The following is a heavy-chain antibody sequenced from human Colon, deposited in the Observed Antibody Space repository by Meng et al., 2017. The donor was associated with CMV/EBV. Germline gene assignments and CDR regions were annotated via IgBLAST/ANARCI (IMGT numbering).Heavy chain of an antibody. V-gene: IGHV4-39*07. Sequence: SETLSLTCTVSGGSISSSSYYWGWIRQPPGKGLEWIGSIYYSGSTYYNPSLKSRVTISVDTSKNQFSLKLSSVTAADTAVYYCARDSIVVAPAAYGMDVWGQGTTVTVSS. CDR3: ARDSIVVAPAAYGMDV. J-gene: IGHJ6*02. D-gene: IGHD2-2*01. CDR1: GGSISSSSYY. CDR2: IYYSGST.